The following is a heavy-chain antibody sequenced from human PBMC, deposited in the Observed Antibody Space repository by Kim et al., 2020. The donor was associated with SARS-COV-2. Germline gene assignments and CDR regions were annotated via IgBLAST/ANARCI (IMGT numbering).Heavy chain of an antibody. CDR2: INAGNGNT. V-gene: IGHV1-3*01. CDR3: AGAMRGVVVAALDY. D-gene: IGHD2-15*01. Sequence: ASVKVSCKASGYTFTSYAMHWVRQAPGQRLEWMGWINAGNGNTKYSQKFQGRVTITRDTSASTAYMELSSLRSEDTAVYYCAGAMRGVVVAALDYWGQGTLVTVSS. J-gene: IGHJ4*02. CDR1: GYTFTSYA.